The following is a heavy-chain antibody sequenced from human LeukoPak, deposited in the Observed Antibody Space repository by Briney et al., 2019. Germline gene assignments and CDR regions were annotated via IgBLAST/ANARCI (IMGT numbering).Heavy chain of an antibody. CDR3: ARRHYGDYVVDN. CDR2: IRSKAHRYAT. D-gene: IGHD4-17*01. Sequence: GGSLRLSCATSGFTFNGSALHWVCPASGEGVERGGRIRSKAHRYATAYAASVKGRFTVSRDDSKNMAYLQMNSLKTEDTAIYYCARRHYGDYVVDNWGQGTLVTVSS. V-gene: IGHV3-73*01. J-gene: IGHJ4*02. CDR1: GFTFNGSA.